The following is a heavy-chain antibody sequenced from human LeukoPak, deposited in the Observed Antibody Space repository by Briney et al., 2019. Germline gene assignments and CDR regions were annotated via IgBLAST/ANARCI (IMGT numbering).Heavy chain of an antibody. J-gene: IGHJ5*02. D-gene: IGHD3-10*01. CDR1: GYSISSDYY. CDR2: FYHSKST. V-gene: IGHV4-38-2*02. CDR3: ARRGRITMVRGVIITGWFDP. Sequence: SETLSLTCTVSGYSISSDYYWGWIRQPPGKGLEWIGSFYHSKSTYYNPSLKSRVTISVDTSKNQFSLKLSSVTAADTAVYYCARRGRITMVRGVIITGWFDPWGQGTLVTVSS.